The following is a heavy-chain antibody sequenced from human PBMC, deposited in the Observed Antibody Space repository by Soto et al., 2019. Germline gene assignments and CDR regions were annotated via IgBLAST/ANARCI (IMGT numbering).Heavy chain of an antibody. V-gene: IGHV1-69*13. CDR2: IIPIFGTA. CDR3: ARDRPNYYDCSGYSHSLNYYYYYGMDV. CDR1: GGTFSSYA. D-gene: IGHD3-22*01. Sequence: GASVKVSCKASGGTFSSYAISWVRQAPGQGLEWMGGIIPIFGTANYAQKFQGRVTITADESTSTAYMELSSLRSEATAVYYCARDRPNYYDCSGYSHSLNYYYYYGMDVWGQGTTVTVSS. J-gene: IGHJ6*02.